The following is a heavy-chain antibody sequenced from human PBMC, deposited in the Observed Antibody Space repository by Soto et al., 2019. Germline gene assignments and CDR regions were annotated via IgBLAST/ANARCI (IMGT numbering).Heavy chain of an antibody. Sequence: QVQLQQSGPGLVKPSQTLSLTCAISGDSVSSNSAAWNWIRQSPSRGLEWLGRTFYRSKWYNDYAISVRSRITISTDTSRNQFSLQLNAVTPEDTAVYYCARGLDAITDTRDWLDPWGQGTLVTVSS. V-gene: IGHV6-1*01. CDR1: GDSVSSNSAA. J-gene: IGHJ5*02. CDR2: TFYRSKWYN. CDR3: ARGLDAITDTRDWLDP. D-gene: IGHD1-20*01.